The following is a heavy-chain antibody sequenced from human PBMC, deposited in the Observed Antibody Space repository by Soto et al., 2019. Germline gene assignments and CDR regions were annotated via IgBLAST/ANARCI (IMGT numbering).Heavy chain of an antibody. CDR1: GGSFSGYY. D-gene: IGHD6-13*01. Sequence: QVQLQQWGAGLLKPSETLSLTCAVYGGSFSGYYWSWIRQPPGKGLEWIGEINHSGSTNYNPSLKSRVPISVDTSKNQFSLKLSSVTAADTAVYYCARVGRQLVRGGYFDYWGQGTLVTVSS. CDR2: INHSGST. CDR3: ARVGRQLVRGGYFDY. V-gene: IGHV4-34*01. J-gene: IGHJ4*02.